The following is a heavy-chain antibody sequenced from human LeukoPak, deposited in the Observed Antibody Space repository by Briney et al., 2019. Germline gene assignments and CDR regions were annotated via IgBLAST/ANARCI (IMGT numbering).Heavy chain of an antibody. J-gene: IGHJ4*02. D-gene: IGHD3-10*01. CDR2: INQDGTEK. CDR3: AKLAKYFYGAETFYFFEH. Sequence: GGSLRLSCAASGFSFTTYWMSWVRQAQGKGLEWVANINQDGTEKYYVDSVEGRFTISRDNGKNSLYLQMNSLRVEDTAVYYCAKLAKYFYGAETFYFFEHWGQGTPVTASS. CDR1: GFSFTTYW. V-gene: IGHV3-7*01.